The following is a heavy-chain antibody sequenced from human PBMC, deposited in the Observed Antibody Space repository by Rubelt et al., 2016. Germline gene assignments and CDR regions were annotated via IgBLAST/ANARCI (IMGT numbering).Heavy chain of an antibody. CDR3: ARQHNLDFGYYDSSGYRDWFDP. CDR1: GGTFSSYA. D-gene: IGHD3-22*01. CDR2: IIPILGIA. V-gene: IGHV1-69*04. Sequence: LVQSGAEVKKPGSSVKVSCKASGGTFSSYAISWVRQAPGQGLEWMGRIIPILGIANYAQKFQGRVPITADKSTSTAYMELSSLRSEDTAVYYCARQHNLDFGYYDSSGYRDWFDPWGQGTLVTVSS. J-gene: IGHJ5*02.